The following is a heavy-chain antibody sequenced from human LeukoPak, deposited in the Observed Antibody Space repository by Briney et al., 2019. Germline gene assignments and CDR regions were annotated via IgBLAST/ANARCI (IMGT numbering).Heavy chain of an antibody. V-gene: IGHV4-39*07. CDR3: ARGSVRGEFDP. J-gene: IGHJ5*02. Sequence: SETLSLTCVVSGGSIITNDYWWGWIRQPPGKGLEWIGTIDHAGTTFYNVSLKSRVTISVDTPNNQFSLRLSSVTAADTAVYSCARGSVRGEFDPWGQGTLVTVSS. D-gene: IGHD3-10*01. CDR1: GGSIITNDYW. CDR2: IDHAGTT.